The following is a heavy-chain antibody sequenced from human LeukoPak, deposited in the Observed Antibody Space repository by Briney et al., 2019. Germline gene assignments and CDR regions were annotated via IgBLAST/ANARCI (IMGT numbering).Heavy chain of an antibody. D-gene: IGHD3-9*01. CDR2: IYYSGST. CDR3: ARSKDILTGYCFDY. V-gene: IGHV4-59*01. Sequence: SETLSLTCTVSGGSISSYYWSWIRQPPGKGLEWIGYIYYSGSTNYNPSFMSRVTISVDTSKNQFSLKLSSVTAADTAVYYCARSKDILTGYCFDYWGQGTLVTVSS. J-gene: IGHJ4*02. CDR1: GGSISSYY.